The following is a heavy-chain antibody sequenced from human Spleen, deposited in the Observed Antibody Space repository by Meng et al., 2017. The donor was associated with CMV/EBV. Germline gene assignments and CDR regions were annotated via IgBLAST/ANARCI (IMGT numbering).Heavy chain of an antibody. CDR1: GFDFNDAW. Sequence: GGSLRLSCAASGFDFNDAWMSWVRQPPGKGLEWVANIKQTGSEKYYVDSVRGRFTISRDNSKNTLYLQMNSLRAEDTAVYYCAKEGYAWELPSYYGMDVWGQGTTVTVSS. J-gene: IGHJ6*02. CDR2: IKQTGSEK. V-gene: IGHV3-7*03. D-gene: IGHD1-26*01. CDR3: AKEGYAWELPSYYGMDV.